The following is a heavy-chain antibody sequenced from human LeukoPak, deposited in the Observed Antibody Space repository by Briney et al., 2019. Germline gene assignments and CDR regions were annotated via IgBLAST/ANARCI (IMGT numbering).Heavy chain of an antibody. CDR1: GGSFSGYY. V-gene: IGHV4-34*01. Sequence: SETLSLTCAVYGGSFSGYYWSWIRQPPGKGLEWIGEINHSGSTNYNPSLKSRVTISVDTSKNQFSLKLSSVTAADTAVYYCARGKRYGYRYWGQGTLVTVSS. CDR3: ARGKRYGYRY. D-gene: IGHD3-16*02. CDR2: INHSGST. J-gene: IGHJ4*02.